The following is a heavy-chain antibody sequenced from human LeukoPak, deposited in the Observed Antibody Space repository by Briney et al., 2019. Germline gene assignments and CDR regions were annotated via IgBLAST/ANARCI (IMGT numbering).Heavy chain of an antibody. J-gene: IGHJ3*02. Sequence: GSLRLSCAVSGFTFDDYAINWVRQAPGKGLEWVSNINWSGANTGYGDSVKGRFTISRDNAKNSVFLQMHSLRADDTALYYCARDMLLRDAFDIWGQGTMVIVSS. CDR2: INWSGANT. D-gene: IGHD3-10*02. CDR1: GFTFDDYA. CDR3: ARDMLLRDAFDI. V-gene: IGHV3-20*04.